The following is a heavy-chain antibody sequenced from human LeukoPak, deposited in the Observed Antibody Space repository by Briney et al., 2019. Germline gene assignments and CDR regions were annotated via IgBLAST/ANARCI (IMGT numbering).Heavy chain of an antibody. CDR2: IKSKTDGGTT. Sequence: KTGGSLRLSCAASGFTFDVYGMSWVRQAPGKGLEWVGRIKSKTDGGTTDYAAPVKGRFTISRDDSKNTLYLQMNSLKTEDTAVYYCTTDFPDLRFLEWLSFFDYWGQGTLVTVSS. V-gene: IGHV3-15*01. D-gene: IGHD3-3*01. CDR1: GFTFDVYG. J-gene: IGHJ4*02. CDR3: TTDFPDLRFLEWLSFFDY.